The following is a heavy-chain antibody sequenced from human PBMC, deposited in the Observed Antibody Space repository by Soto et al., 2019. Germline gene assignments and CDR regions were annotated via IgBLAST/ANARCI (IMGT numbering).Heavy chain of an antibody. Sequence: QLQLQESGPGLVKPSETLSLTCTVSGGSISSSSYYWGWIRQPPGKGLEWIGSIYYSGSTYYNPSLKSRVTISVDTSKNQFSLKLSFVTAADTAVYYCARHGLDYDILTGYLGRGGFDYWGQGTLVTVSS. CDR1: GGSISSSSYY. J-gene: IGHJ4*02. D-gene: IGHD3-9*01. CDR3: ARHGLDYDILTGYLGRGGFDY. V-gene: IGHV4-39*01. CDR2: IYYSGST.